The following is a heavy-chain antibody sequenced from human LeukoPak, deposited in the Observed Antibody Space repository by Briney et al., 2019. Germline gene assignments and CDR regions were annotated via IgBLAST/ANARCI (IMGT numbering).Heavy chain of an antibody. Sequence: SETLSLTCTVSGGSISSDNYQWSWIRQPPGKGLEWIGYINYSGSTYYSPSLKSRVTISVDTSKNQFFLKLSSVTAADTAVYYCARYGSGSTWFDPWGQGTLITVSS. J-gene: IGHJ5*02. D-gene: IGHD3-10*01. CDR1: GGSISSDNYQ. V-gene: IGHV4-30-4*01. CDR3: ARYGSGSTWFDP. CDR2: INYSGST.